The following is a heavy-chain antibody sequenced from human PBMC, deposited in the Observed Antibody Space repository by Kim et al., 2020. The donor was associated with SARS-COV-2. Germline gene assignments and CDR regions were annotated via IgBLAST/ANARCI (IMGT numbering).Heavy chain of an antibody. D-gene: IGHD2-21*02. CDR3: ARGGLVSRPAKVVTKQSPNYYFDY. CDR1: GGSFSGYY. V-gene: IGHV4-34*01. J-gene: IGHJ4*02. CDR2: INHSGST. Sequence: SETLSLTCAVYGGSFSGYYWSWIRQPPGKGLEWIGEINHSGSTNYNPSLKSRVTISVDTSKNQFSLKLSSVPAADTAVYYCARGGLVSRPAKVVTKQSPNYYFDYWGQGTLVTVSS.